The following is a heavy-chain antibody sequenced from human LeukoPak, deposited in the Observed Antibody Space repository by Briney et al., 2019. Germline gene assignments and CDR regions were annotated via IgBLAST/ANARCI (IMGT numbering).Heavy chain of an antibody. CDR2: IYYSGST. CDR3: AIPDSSSSLGYDY. D-gene: IGHD6-6*01. V-gene: IGHV4-59*01. J-gene: IGHJ4*02. Sequence: SETLSLTCTVSGGSISSYYWSWIRQPPGKGLEWIGYIYYSGSTNYNPSLKSRVTIPVDTSKNQFSLKLSSVTAADTAVYYCAIPDSSSSLGYDYWGQGTLVTVSS. CDR1: GGSISSYY.